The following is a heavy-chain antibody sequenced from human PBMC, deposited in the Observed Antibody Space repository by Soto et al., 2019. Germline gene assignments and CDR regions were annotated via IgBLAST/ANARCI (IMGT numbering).Heavy chain of an antibody. CDR2: IYYSGST. J-gene: IGHJ3*02. CDR3: ARAGEVGATAVDI. CDR1: DGSISSDNSY. Sequence: QVQLQESGPGLVKPSQTLSLTCTVSDGSISSDNSYWPWISQPPGKGLEWIGCIYYSGSTYYNPSLKSRVTISVDTSKNQFSLKLSSVTAADTAVYSCARAGEVGATAVDIWGQGTMVTVSS. D-gene: IGHD1-26*01. V-gene: IGHV4-30-4*01.